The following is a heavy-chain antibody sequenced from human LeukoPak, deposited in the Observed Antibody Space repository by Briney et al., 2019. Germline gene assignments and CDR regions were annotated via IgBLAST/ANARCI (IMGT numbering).Heavy chain of an antibody. CDR1: GGSLSGNGYH. J-gene: IGHJ5*02. CDR3: AYLNSSYGGDGPGGFDP. V-gene: IGHV4-34*07. Sequence: PSETLSLICSVSGGSLSGNGYHWNWLRQTADSGLEWIGEISHSGSTNYNPSLKSRVTISVDTSKNQFSLKLSSVTAADTAVYYCAYLNSSYGGDGPGGFDPWGQGTLVTVSS. D-gene: IGHD2-21*02. CDR2: ISHSGST.